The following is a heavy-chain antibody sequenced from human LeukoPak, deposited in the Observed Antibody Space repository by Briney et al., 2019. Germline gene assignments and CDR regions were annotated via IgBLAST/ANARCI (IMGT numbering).Heavy chain of an antibody. CDR3: AKDITPTIPWYYYYMDV. D-gene: IGHD5-12*01. Sequence: SGGSLRLSCAASGFTFSSYAMSWVRQAPGKGLEWVSAISGSGGSTYYADSVKGRFTISRDNSKNTLYLQMNSLRAEDTAVYYCAKDITPTIPWYYYYMDVWGKGTTVTVSS. CDR2: ISGSGGST. J-gene: IGHJ6*03. V-gene: IGHV3-23*01. CDR1: GFTFSSYA.